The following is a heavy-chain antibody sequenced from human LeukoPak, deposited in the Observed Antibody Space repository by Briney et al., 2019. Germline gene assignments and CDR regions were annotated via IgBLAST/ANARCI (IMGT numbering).Heavy chain of an antibody. D-gene: IGHD3-22*01. CDR1: GGSISSGDYY. Sequence: SQTLSLTCTVSGGSISSGDYYWSWIRQPPGKGLEWIGYIYYSGSTYYNPSLKSRVTISVDTSKNQFSLKLSSVTAADTAVYYCARGSRDYDGSTSEYYFDYWGQGTLVTVSS. CDR3: ARGSRDYDGSTSEYYFDY. CDR2: IYYSGST. J-gene: IGHJ4*02. V-gene: IGHV4-30-4*08.